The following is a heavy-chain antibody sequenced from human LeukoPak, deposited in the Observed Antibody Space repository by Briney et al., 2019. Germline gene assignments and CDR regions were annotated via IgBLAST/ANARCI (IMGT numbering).Heavy chain of an antibody. CDR1: GGSISSYY. V-gene: IGHV4-59*01. J-gene: IGHJ3*02. D-gene: IGHD3-22*01. CDR2: IYYSGST. Sequence: PSETLSLTCTVSGGSISSYYWSWIRQPPGKGLEWIGYIYYSGSTNYNPSLKSRVTISVDTSKNQFSLKLSSVTAADTAVYYCARGILHYYDSSGYTRGAFDIWGQGTMVTVSS. CDR3: ARGILHYYDSSGYTRGAFDI.